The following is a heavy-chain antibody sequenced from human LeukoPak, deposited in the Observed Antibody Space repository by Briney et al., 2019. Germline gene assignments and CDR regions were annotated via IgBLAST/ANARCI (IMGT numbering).Heavy chain of an antibody. CDR3: ARDDYYDSSGYYNSIDY. J-gene: IGHJ4*02. Sequence: QPGRSLRLSCAASGFTFSSYGMHWVRQAPGKGLEWVAVIGYDGSNKYYADSVKGRFTISRDNSKNTLYLQMNSLRAEDTAVYYCARDDYYDSSGYYNSIDYWGQGTLVTVSS. D-gene: IGHD3-22*01. V-gene: IGHV3-33*01. CDR1: GFTFSSYG. CDR2: IGYDGSNK.